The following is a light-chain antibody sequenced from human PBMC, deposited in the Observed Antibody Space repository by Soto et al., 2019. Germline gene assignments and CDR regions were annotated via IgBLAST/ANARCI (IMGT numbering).Light chain of an antibody. J-gene: IGKJ1*01. CDR2: GAS. V-gene: IGKV3-15*01. Sequence: EIVMTQSPATLSVSPGVRATLSCRASQSVSSNLAWYQQKPGQAPRLLIYGASTRATGIPARFSGSGSGTEFTLTISSLQSEDLAVYYCQQYNNWPPTFGQGTKVEIK. CDR3: QQYNNWPPT. CDR1: QSVSSN.